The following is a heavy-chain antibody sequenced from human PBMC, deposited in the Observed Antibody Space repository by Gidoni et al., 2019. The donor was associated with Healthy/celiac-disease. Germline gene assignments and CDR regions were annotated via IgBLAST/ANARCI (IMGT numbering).Heavy chain of an antibody. CDR2: ISGSGGST. J-gene: IGHJ4*02. CDR3: AKASLTVTDY. CDR1: GFTFSRYA. Sequence: EVQLLESGGVLVQPGGYLRLSCAASGFTFSRYAMSWVRQAPGKGLEWVAAISGSGGSTYYADSVKGRFTISRDNSKNTLYLQMNSRRAEDTAVYYCAKASLTVTDYWGQGTLVTVSS. D-gene: IGHD4-17*01. V-gene: IGHV3-23*01.